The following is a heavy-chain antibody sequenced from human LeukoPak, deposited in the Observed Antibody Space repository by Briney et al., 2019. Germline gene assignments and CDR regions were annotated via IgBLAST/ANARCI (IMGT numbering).Heavy chain of an antibody. CDR3: ARDDGSGWEGVLWY. CDR1: GYTFTGYY. V-gene: IGHV1-2*04. CDR2: INPNSGGT. Sequence: GASVKVSCKASGYTFTGYYMHWVRQAPGQGLEWMGWINPNSGGTNYAQKFQGWVTMTRDTSISTAYMELSSLRSEDTAVYYCARDDGSGWEGVLWYWGRGTLVTVSS. D-gene: IGHD6-19*01. J-gene: IGHJ4*02.